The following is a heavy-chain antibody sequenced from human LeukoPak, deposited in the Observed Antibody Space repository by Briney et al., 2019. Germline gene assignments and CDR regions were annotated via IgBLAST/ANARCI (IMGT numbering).Heavy chain of an antibody. CDR2: INTNTGNP. Sequence: ASVKVSCKASGYTFTSYAMNWVRQAPGQGLEWMGWINTNTGNPTYAQGFTGRFVFSLDTSVSTAYLQISSLKAEDTAVYYCARSDVLRFLEWFPFDYWGQGTLVTVSS. J-gene: IGHJ4*02. V-gene: IGHV7-4-1*02. CDR1: GYTFTSYA. D-gene: IGHD3-3*01. CDR3: ARSDVLRFLEWFPFDY.